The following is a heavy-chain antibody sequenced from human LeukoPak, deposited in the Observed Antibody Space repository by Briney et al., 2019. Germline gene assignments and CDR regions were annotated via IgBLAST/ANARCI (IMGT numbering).Heavy chain of an antibody. Sequence: PSETLSLTCTVSGGSISSGDYYWSWIRQPPGKGLEWIGYIYYSGSTYYNPSLKSRVTISVDTSKNQFSLKLSSVTAADTAVYYCARGGVDYYYDSSGYYKPFDYWGQGTLVTVSS. D-gene: IGHD3-22*01. CDR1: GGSISSGDYY. V-gene: IGHV4-30-4*01. CDR3: ARGGVDYYYDSSGYYKPFDY. J-gene: IGHJ4*02. CDR2: IYYSGST.